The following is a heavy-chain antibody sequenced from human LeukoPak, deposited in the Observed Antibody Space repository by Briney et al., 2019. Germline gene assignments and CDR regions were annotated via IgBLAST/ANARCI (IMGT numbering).Heavy chain of an antibody. Sequence: GGSLRLSCAASGFIVSSNYMHWVRQAPGKGLEWVSVLHSGGSTFYAQSVKGRFTISRDNSNNNLYLQMNRLRAEDTAMYYCVRDDLWQQMALWGQGTLVAVSS. CDR2: LHSGGST. D-gene: IGHD6-13*01. CDR3: VRDDLWQQMAL. CDR1: GFIVSSNY. V-gene: IGHV3-53*01. J-gene: IGHJ1*01.